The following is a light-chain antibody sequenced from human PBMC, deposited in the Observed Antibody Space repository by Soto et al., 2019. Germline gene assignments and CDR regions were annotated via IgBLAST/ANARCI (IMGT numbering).Light chain of an antibody. CDR3: SSYTSSNTLV. CDR1: SSDVGSYYR. J-gene: IGLJ2*01. Sequence: QSALTQPPSVSGSPGQSVTISCTGTSSDVGSYYRVSWYQQPPGTAPKLMIYEVTNRPSGVPDRFSGSKSGNTASLTISGLQADDEADYYCSSYTSSNTLVFGGGTKVTVL. V-gene: IGLV2-18*02. CDR2: EVT.